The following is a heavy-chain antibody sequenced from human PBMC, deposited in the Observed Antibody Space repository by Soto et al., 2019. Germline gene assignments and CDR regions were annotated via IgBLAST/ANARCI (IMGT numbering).Heavy chain of an antibody. J-gene: IGHJ5*01. V-gene: IGHV4-38-2*01. CDR1: GYSISSGVY. CDR3: AIGNPEWFDS. Sequence: KTXETLSLSCAVSGYSISSGVYGGWIRQPPGKGLEWIGTIYRGGITYYNPSLKSRVTISIDTYKNHFSLRLSSVTATDTAVYFCAIGNPEWFDSWGQGTLVTVSS. D-gene: IGHD1-1*01. CDR2: IYRGGIT.